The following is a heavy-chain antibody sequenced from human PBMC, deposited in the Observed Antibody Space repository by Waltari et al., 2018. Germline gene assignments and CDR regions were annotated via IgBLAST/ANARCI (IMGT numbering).Heavy chain of an antibody. CDR2: IYYSGIT. CDR1: GGAISRYD. D-gene: IGHD6-6*01. Sequence: QVQLQESGPGLVKPSETLSLTCTVAGGAISRYDWSWIRQPPGKGLEWIGYIYYSGITNYNPSLKSRVTISVDTSKNQFSLKLSSVTAADTAVYYCASWYSSSDYWGQGTLVTVSS. J-gene: IGHJ4*02. CDR3: ASWYSSSDY. V-gene: IGHV4-59*01.